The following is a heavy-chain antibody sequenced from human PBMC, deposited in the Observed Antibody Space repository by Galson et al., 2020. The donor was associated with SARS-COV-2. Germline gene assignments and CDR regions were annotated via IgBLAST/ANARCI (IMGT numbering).Heavy chain of an antibody. J-gene: IGHJ3*02. D-gene: IGHD3-10*01. CDR1: GFTFSSYA. Sequence: GESQKISCAASGFTFSSYAMSWVRQAPGKGLEWVSAISGSGGSTYYADSVKGRFTISRDNSKNTLYLQMNSLRAEDTAVYYCAKDYDGSGSYSDAFDIWGQGTMVTVSS. CDR2: ISGSGGST. V-gene: IGHV3-23*01. CDR3: AKDYDGSGSYSDAFDI.